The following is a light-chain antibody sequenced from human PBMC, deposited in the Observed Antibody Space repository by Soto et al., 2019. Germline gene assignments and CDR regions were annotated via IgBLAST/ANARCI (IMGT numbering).Light chain of an antibody. J-gene: IGLJ2*01. CDR1: RSDVGDYNY. CDR2: DVN. CDR3: SSYAGSNNVEV. Sequence: QSALTQPPSASGSPGQSVTISCTGTRSDVGDYNYVSRYQQHPGKAPKLIIYDVNKRPSGVPDRFSGSKSGNTASLSVSGLQADDEADYYCSSYAGSNNVEVFGGGTKVTVL. V-gene: IGLV2-8*01.